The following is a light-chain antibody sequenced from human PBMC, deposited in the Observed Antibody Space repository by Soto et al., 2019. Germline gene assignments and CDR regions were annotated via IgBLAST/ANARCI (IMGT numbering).Light chain of an antibody. Sequence: EIVLTQSPGTLSLSPWDRATLSCRASQSVSSSYLAWYQQKPGQAPRLLISAVSTGATGVPARFSGSGSGTEFTLTINSLQSEDCATYYCQQYHTWPVTFGGGNKVDIK. V-gene: IGKV3-15*01. CDR1: QSVSSSY. CDR3: QQYHTWPVT. J-gene: IGKJ4*01. CDR2: AVS.